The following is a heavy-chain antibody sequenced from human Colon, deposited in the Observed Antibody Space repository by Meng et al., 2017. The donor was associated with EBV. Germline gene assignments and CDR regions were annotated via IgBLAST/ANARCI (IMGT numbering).Heavy chain of an antibody. J-gene: IGHJ2*01. Sequence: QVLRRESGPGLGKPSQTLSLTCTVSGGSINNGNHYWSWIRQHPGKGLEYIGYIYYSGSTYYNPSLKSRVIISVDTSQNQFSLRLNSVTAADTAVYYCASLYGDSSVWYLDLWGRGTLVTVSS. D-gene: IGHD4-17*01. CDR1: GGSINNGNHY. V-gene: IGHV4-31*03. CDR3: ASLYGDSSVWYLDL. CDR2: IYYSGST.